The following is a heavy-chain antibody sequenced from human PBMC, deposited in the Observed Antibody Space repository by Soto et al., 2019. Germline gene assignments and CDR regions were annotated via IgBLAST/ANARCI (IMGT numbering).Heavy chain of an antibody. CDR3: ASDPYYYASGY. D-gene: IGHD3-10*01. CDR1: GFTFSDLY. V-gene: IGHV3-11*01. CDR2: ISGGGETI. Sequence: GGSLRLSCAASGFTFSDLYMTWIRQAPGKGLEWVSYISGGGETIHYADSVKGRFTVPRDNARKSLYLQMNSLRAEDTAVYYCASDPYYYASGYWGQGTLVTVSS. J-gene: IGHJ4*02.